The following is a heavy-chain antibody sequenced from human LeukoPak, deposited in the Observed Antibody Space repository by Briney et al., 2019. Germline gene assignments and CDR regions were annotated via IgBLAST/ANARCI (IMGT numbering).Heavy chain of an antibody. Sequence: PGGSLRLSCAASGFTFCSYGMHWVLQAPGKGLQCVAVIWYDGSNKYYADSVKGRFTISRDNSKNTLYLQMNSLRAEDTAVYYCARIAAAGTDFDYWGQGTLVTVSS. J-gene: IGHJ4*02. CDR2: IWYDGSNK. D-gene: IGHD6-13*01. CDR1: GFTFCSYG. V-gene: IGHV3-33*01. CDR3: ARIAAAGTDFDY.